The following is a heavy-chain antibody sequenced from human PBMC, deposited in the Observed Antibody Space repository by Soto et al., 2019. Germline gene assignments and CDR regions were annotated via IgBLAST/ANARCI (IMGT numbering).Heavy chain of an antibody. CDR2: IIPLSGTP. Sequence: SVKVSCKASGGTFSDYALTWVRQAPGQGLEWMGGIIPLSGTPNYAQKFQDRVTITADKSTTTVYMELSGLRSEDTAVYYCSRGIQLWSWGQGTLVTVSS. CDR3: SRGIQLWS. V-gene: IGHV1-69*06. D-gene: IGHD5-18*01. J-gene: IGHJ5*02. CDR1: GGTFSDYA.